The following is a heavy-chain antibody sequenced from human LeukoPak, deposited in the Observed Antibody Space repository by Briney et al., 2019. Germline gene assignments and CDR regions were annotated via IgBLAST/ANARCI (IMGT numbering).Heavy chain of an antibody. J-gene: IGHJ4*02. CDR3: ARWLYSNYEGYYFDY. V-gene: IGHV3-30*03. Sequence: GGSLRLSCAASGFTFSSYGMHWVRQAPGKGPEWMAVISYDGSHKFYTDSVKGRFTISRDNSKNTLYLQMNSLRPEDTAVYYCARWLYSNYEGYYFDYWGQGTLVTVSS. D-gene: IGHD4-11*01. CDR2: ISYDGSHK. CDR1: GFTFSSYG.